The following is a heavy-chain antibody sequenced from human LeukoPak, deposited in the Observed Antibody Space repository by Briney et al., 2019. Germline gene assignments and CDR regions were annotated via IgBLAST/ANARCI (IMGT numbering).Heavy chain of an antibody. Sequence: PGESLKISCKGSGYSFTSYWIGWVRQMPGKGLEWMGIIHPGDSDTRYSPSLQGQVTISADKSLSTAYLQWSSLKASDTAMYYCARGSGSYHTAYMNWGQGSPVTVSS. CDR2: IHPGDSDT. V-gene: IGHV5-51*01. CDR3: ARGSGSYHTAYMN. CDR1: GYSFTSYW. D-gene: IGHD1-26*01. J-gene: IGHJ4*02.